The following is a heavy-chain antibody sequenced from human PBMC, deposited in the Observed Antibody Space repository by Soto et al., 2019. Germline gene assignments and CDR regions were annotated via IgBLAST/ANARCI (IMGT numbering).Heavy chain of an antibody. CDR3: ARGSLYDSSGYYSDFDY. CDR2: IDSSDSYT. D-gene: IGHD3-22*01. J-gene: IGHJ4*02. V-gene: IGHV5-10-1*01. Sequence: GESLKISCKGSGYSFTNYWISWVRQMPGKGLEWMGRIDSSDSYTKYSPSFQGHVTISADKSISTAFLQWSSLRSEDTAVYYCARGSLYDSSGYYSDFDYWGQGTLVTVSS. CDR1: GYSFTNYW.